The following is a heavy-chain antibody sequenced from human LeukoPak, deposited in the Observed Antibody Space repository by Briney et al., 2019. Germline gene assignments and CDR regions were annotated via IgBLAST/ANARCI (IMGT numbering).Heavy chain of an antibody. CDR2: IKQDGSEK. CDR3: ARGHPSYCGGDCSPGDY. Sequence: GGSLRLSCAASGFTFSSYWMSWVRQAPGKGLEWVANIKQDGSEKYYVDSVKGRFTISRDNAKNSLYLQMNSLRAEDTAVYYCARGHPSYCGGDCSPGDYWGQGTLVTASS. J-gene: IGHJ4*02. CDR1: GFTFSSYW. V-gene: IGHV3-7*01. D-gene: IGHD2-21*01.